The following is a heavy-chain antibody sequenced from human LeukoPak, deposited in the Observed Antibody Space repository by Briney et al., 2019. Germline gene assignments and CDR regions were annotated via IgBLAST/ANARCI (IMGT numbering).Heavy chain of an antibody. CDR3: ARDRRYCSGGSCYYYGMDV. CDR2: ISGNGGGT. V-gene: IGHV3-23*01. Sequence: GGSLRLSCAASGFTFSSYAMSWARQAPGKGLEWVSGISGNGGGTYYADSVKGRFTISRDNAKNSLYLQMNSLRAEDTAVYYCARDRRYCSGGSCYYYGMDVWGQGTTVTVSS. CDR1: GFTFSSYA. D-gene: IGHD2-15*01. J-gene: IGHJ6*02.